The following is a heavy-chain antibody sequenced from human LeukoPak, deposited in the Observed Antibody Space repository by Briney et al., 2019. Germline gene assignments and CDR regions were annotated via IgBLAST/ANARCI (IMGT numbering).Heavy chain of an antibody. V-gene: IGHV3-74*01. CDR2: INSDGSSR. CDR3: ARGGPDSSDYSSLFDY. D-gene: IGHD3-22*01. J-gene: IGHJ4*02. Sequence: GGSLRLSCAASGFSFRNYWMSWVRQAQGKGLVWVSRINSDGSSRHYADSVKGRFTISRDNAKNTLHLQMTSLRAEDTAVYYCARGGPDSSDYSSLFDYWGRGILVTVSS. CDR1: GFSFRNYW.